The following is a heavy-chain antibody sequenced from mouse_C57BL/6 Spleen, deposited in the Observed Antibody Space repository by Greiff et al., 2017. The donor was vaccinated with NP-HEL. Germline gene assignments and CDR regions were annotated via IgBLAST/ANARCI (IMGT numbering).Heavy chain of an antibody. D-gene: IGHD3-2*02. CDR3: AKNPSSGYGGYAMDY. Sequence: QVQLKESGPGLVQPSQSLSITCTVSGFSLTSYGVHWVRQSPGKGLEWLGVIWRGGSTDYNAAFMSRLSITKDNSKSQVFFKMNSLQADDTAIYYWAKNPSSGYGGYAMDYWGQGTSVTVSS. V-gene: IGHV2-5*01. CDR2: IWRGGST. J-gene: IGHJ4*01. CDR1: GFSLTSYG.